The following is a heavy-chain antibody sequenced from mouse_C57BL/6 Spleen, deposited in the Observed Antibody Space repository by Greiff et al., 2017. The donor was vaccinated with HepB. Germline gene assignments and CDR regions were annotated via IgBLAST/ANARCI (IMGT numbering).Heavy chain of an antibody. CDR3: ASYYDYDGY. V-gene: IGHV1-82*01. Sequence: LQESGPELVKPGASVKISCKASGYAFSSSWMNWVKQRPGKGLEWIGRIYPGDGDTNYNGKFKGKATLTADKSSSTAYMQLSSLTSEDSAVYFCASYYDYDGYWGQGTLVTVSA. D-gene: IGHD2-4*01. CDR2: IYPGDGDT. CDR1: GYAFSSSW. J-gene: IGHJ3*01.